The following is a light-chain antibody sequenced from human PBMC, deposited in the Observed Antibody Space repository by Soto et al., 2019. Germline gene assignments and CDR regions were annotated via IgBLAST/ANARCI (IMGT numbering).Light chain of an antibody. V-gene: IGLV2-14*01. CDR2: QVT. CDR3: CSFTSTTARV. Sequence: QSVLTQPASVSGSPGQSITISCTGTSSDVGGYDFVSWYQHHPGKAPRLIIYQVTNRPSEVSDRFSGSKSGNTASLTISGLQAEDEADYYCCSFTSTTARVFGGGTKLTVL. J-gene: IGLJ3*02. CDR1: SSDVGGYDF.